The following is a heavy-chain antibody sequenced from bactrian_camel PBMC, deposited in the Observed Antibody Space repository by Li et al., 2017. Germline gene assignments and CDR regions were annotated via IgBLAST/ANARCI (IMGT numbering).Heavy chain of an antibody. CDR2: INSAGSTT. D-gene: IGHD2*01. V-gene: IGHV3S40*01. J-gene: IGHJ4*01. Sequence: QLVESGGGLVQPGESLRLSCAASALTFRRDAMMWVRQAQGKGLEWVLGINSAGSTTYYKDSMKGRFTISRDNAKNTLYLKLDSLKPEDTAMYYCAVGRKTTIQPLDPTPGQGTQVTVS. CDR1: ALTFRRDA.